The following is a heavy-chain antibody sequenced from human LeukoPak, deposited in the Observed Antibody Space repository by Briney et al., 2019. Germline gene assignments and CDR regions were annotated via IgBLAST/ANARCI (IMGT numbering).Heavy chain of an antibody. CDR2: IWYDGSNK. Sequence: GRSLRLSCAASGFTFSSYGMHWVRRAPGKGLEWVAVIWYDGSNKYYADSVKGRFTISRDNSKNTLYLQMNSLRAEDTAVYYCAKDISSSGWYGHYFDYWGQGTLVTVSS. V-gene: IGHV3-33*06. D-gene: IGHD6-19*01. J-gene: IGHJ4*02. CDR3: AKDISSSGWYGHYFDY. CDR1: GFTFSSYG.